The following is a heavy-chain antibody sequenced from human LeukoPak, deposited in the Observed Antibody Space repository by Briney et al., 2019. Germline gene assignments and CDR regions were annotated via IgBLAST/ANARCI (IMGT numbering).Heavy chain of an antibody. CDR1: GYTFTSYD. CDR3: ARLNQLLYRVRYFDY. V-gene: IGHV1-8*03. CDR2: MNPNSGNT. J-gene: IGHJ4*02. D-gene: IGHD2-2*02. Sequence: ASVKVSCKASGYTFTSYDINWVRQATGQGLGWMGWMNPNSGNTGYAQKFQGRVTITRNTSISTAYMELSSLRSEDTAVYYCARLNQLLYRVRYFDYWGQGTLVTVSS.